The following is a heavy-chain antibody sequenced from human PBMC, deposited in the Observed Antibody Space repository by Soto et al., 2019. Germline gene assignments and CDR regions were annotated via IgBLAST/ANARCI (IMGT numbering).Heavy chain of an antibody. D-gene: IGHD6-13*01. CDR1: GGSISSSSYY. CDR2: IYYSGST. Sequence: SETLSLTCTVSGGSISSSSYYWGWIRQPPGKGLEWIGSIYYSGSTYYNPSLKSRVTISVDTSKNQFSLKLSSVTAADTAVYYCARYSTYWHSSFDSWGPGTLVTVSS. V-gene: IGHV4-39*01. J-gene: IGHJ4*02. CDR3: ARYSTYWHSSFDS.